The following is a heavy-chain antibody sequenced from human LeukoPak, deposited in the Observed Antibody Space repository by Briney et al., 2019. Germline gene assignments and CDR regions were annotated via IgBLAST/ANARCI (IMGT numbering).Heavy chain of an antibody. V-gene: IGHV3-7*01. CDR3: AGRIFDI. CDR1: GFTFSSYW. CDR2: IKESGSEK. J-gene: IGHJ3*02. D-gene: IGHD1-26*01. Sequence: GGSLRLSCAGSGFTFSSYWMSWVRQAPGKGLEWVANIKESGSEKYYVDSVKGRFTISRDNAKNSMYLQMNSLRAEDTAVYYCAGRIFDIWGQGIMVTVSS.